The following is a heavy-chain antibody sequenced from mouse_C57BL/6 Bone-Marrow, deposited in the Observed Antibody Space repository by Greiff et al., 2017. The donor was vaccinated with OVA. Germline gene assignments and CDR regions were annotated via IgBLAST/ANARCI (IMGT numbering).Heavy chain of an antibody. CDR3: ARYKGRVAVDYFDY. D-gene: IGHD1-1*01. Sequence: EVQVVESGGGLVQPGDSLSLSCAASGFTFTNYYMSWVRQPPGKALEWLAFIRNKPNGSTTEYSASVKGRFTISRDTSQSILYLQMNALIAEDSATYYCARYKGRVAVDYFDYWGQGTALTVSS. J-gene: IGHJ2*01. V-gene: IGHV7-3*01. CDR2: IRNKPNGSTT. CDR1: GFTFTNYY.